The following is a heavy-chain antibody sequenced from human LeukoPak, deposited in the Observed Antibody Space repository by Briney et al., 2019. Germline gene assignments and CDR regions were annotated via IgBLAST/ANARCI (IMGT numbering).Heavy chain of an antibody. D-gene: IGHD3-3*01. Sequence: PSETLSLTCAVYGGSFSGYYWSWIRQPPGKGLEWIGEINHSGSTNYNPSLKSRVTISVDTSKNHFSLKLSSVTAADTAVYYCARVGYDFWTGYYSFGYWGQGTLVTVSS. V-gene: IGHV4-34*01. CDR2: INHSGST. CDR1: GGSFSGYY. J-gene: IGHJ4*02. CDR3: ARVGYDFWTGYYSFGY.